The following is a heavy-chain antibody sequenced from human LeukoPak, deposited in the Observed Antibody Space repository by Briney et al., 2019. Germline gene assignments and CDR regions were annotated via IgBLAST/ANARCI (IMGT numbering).Heavy chain of an antibody. CDR2: IYNDGSRT. CDR1: GFTFSSYW. Sequence: GGSLRLSCAASGFTFSSYWMHWVRQAPGKGLLWVSRIYNDGSRTTYADSVKGRFTISRDNAKNTLYLQMSSLRAEDTAVYYCAREGYNYGEYYFDYWGQGTLVTVSS. V-gene: IGHV3-74*01. D-gene: IGHD5-18*01. J-gene: IGHJ4*02. CDR3: AREGYNYGEYYFDY.